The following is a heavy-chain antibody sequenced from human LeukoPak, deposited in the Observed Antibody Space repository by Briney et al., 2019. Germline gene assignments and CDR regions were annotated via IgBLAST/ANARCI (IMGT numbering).Heavy chain of an antibody. CDR2: ITGSISTI. V-gene: IGHV3-48*01. CDR3: ARSPRELGGYAPWELMPPFDY. CDR1: GFTFSSYS. J-gene: IGHJ4*02. D-gene: IGHD1-7*01. Sequence: GGSLRLSCAASGFTFSSYSMNWVRQAPGKGLEWVSYITGSISTIYYADSVKGRFTIPRDNAKNSLYLQMNSLRAEDTAVYYCARSPRELGGYAPWELMPPFDYWGQGTLVTVSS.